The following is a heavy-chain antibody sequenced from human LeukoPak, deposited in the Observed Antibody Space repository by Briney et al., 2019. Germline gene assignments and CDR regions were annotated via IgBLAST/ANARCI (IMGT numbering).Heavy chain of an antibody. CDR2: IHYSGST. CDR3: ARDQNDY. CDR1: GASIISGRNY. Sequence: SETLSLTCNVSGASIISGRNYWAWIRQSPGKGLEWIGSIHYSGSTYYNPSLKSRVTISVDRSKNQFSLKLSSVTAADTAVYYCARDQNDYWGQGTLVTVSS. J-gene: IGHJ4*02. V-gene: IGHV4-39*07.